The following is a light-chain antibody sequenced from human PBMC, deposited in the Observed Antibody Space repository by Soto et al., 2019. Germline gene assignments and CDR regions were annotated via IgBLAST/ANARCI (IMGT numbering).Light chain of an antibody. Sequence: EIGLTQSPATLSLSPGERATLSCRASQSVSSYLAWYQQKPGQAPRLLIYDASNRATGIPARFSGSGSGTDFTLTISSLEPEDFAVYYCQQRSTSFGQGTRLEIK. V-gene: IGKV3-11*01. CDR3: QQRSTS. CDR1: QSVSSY. CDR2: DAS. J-gene: IGKJ5*01.